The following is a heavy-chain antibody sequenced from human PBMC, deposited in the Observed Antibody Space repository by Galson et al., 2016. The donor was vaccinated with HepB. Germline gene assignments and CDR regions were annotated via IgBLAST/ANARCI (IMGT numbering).Heavy chain of an antibody. CDR1: GFTFSSYW. V-gene: IGHV3-23*03. J-gene: IGHJ4*02. D-gene: IGHD2-2*01. Sequence: SLRLSCAASGFTFSSYWMHWVRQAPGKGLEWVSVIYSGSSTYYADSVKGRFTISRDNSKNTLYLQMNSLRAEDTAVYYCAKDIQMGVPAAFDYWGQGTLVTVSS. CDR2: IYSGSST. CDR3: AKDIQMGVPAAFDY.